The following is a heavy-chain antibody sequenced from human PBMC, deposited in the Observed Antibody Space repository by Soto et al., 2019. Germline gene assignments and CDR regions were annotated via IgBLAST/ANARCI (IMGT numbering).Heavy chain of an antibody. CDR1: GFTFSSYS. V-gene: IGHV3-21*01. CDR2: ISSSSSYI. J-gene: IGHJ6*03. D-gene: IGHD3-16*01. CDR3: ARQIMTVGDYYYYMDV. Sequence: GGSLRLSCAASGFTFSSYSMNWVRQAPGKGLEWVSSISSSSSYIYYADSVKGRFTISRDNAKNSLYLQMNSLRAEDTAVYYCARQIMTVGDYYYYMDVWGKGTTVTVSS.